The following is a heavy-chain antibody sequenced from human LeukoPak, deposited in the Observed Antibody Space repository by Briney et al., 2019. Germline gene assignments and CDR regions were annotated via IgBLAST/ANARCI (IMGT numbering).Heavy chain of an antibody. D-gene: IGHD6-19*01. Sequence: PGGSLRLSCAASGFTVSDNYMSWVRQAPGKGLEWVSALYSGGTTYYADSVKGRFTISGDNSKNTVYLQMHSLRPDDTAVYYCARAATVVTQWDFWGQGTLVTVSS. CDR3: ARAATVVTQWDF. CDR2: LYSGGTT. CDR1: GFTVSDNY. V-gene: IGHV3-53*01. J-gene: IGHJ4*02.